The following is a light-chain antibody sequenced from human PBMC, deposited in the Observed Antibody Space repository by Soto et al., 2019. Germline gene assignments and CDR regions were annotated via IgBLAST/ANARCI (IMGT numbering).Light chain of an antibody. CDR2: YIS. CDR1: QSAGNF. J-gene: IGKJ5*01. V-gene: IGKV3D-15*01. CDR3: QQHNQWPIT. Sequence: MTQSPSTLSVSPGERATLSCRASQSAGNFLAWYQQKPGQAPRLLIYYISTRATGIPAGFSGSGSGTEFTLTINSLQSEDSAVYYCQQHNQWPITFGQGTRLEI.